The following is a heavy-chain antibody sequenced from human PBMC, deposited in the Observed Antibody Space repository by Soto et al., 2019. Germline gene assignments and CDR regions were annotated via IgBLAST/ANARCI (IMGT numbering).Heavy chain of an antibody. CDR3: ARNDNHYFYSITV. D-gene: IGHD3-22*01. CDR1: GGSVSIGTYF. V-gene: IGHV4-61*01. J-gene: IGHJ6*02. Sequence: SETLSLTCSVSGGSVSIGTYFWHWIRQPPGERLEWIGCIYYNGSTYYNPSLNSRVTISADTSKNQFSLRLSSVTAADTAVYYCARNDNHYFYSITVWGRGATVT. CDR2: IYYNGST.